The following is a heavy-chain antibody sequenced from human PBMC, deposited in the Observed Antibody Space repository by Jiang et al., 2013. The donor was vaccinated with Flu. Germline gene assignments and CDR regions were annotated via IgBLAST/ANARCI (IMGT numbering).Heavy chain of an antibody. Sequence: TSQTLSLTCAISGDGVSSNSAAWNWIRQSPSRGLEWLGRTYYRSKWYNDYAESVKGRITIIPDTPKNRFSLQLNFVTPEDTAIYYCAGYYSGGHYGMDVWGQGTTVTVSS. J-gene: IGHJ6*02. CDR1: GDGVSSNSAA. CDR3: AGYYSGGHYGMDV. V-gene: IGHV6-1*01. D-gene: IGHD6-19*01. CDR2: TYYRSKWYN.